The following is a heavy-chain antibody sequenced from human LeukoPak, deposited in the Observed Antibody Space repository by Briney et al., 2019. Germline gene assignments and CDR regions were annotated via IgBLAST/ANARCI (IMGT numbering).Heavy chain of an antibody. Sequence: PSETLSLTCAVSGGSISQYYWSWLRQAPGKGLEWIGYIHASGTTTYNPSLKSRVTMSVDTSNNQFSLTLTTVTEADTAVYFCARDFLGQEGDTCFYYYYMDVWGKGTTVTVSS. J-gene: IGHJ6*03. V-gene: IGHV4-4*08. D-gene: IGHD3-16*01. CDR2: IHASGTT. CDR1: GGSISQYY. CDR3: ARDFLGQEGDTCFYYYYMDV.